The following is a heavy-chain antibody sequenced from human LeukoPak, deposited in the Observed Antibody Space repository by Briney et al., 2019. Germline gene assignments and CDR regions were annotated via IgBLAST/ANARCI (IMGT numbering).Heavy chain of an antibody. CDR2: ISGSGGST. V-gene: IGHV3-23*01. J-gene: IGHJ4*02. CDR1: GFTFSSYG. D-gene: IGHD1-26*01. CDR3: ARDKIVGATTLDY. Sequence: GGSLRLSCAASGFTFSSYGMSWVRQAPGKGLEWVSAISGSGGSTYYADSVKGRFTISRDNAKNSLYLQVNSLRVEDTAIYYCARDKIVGATTLDYWGQGTLVTVSS.